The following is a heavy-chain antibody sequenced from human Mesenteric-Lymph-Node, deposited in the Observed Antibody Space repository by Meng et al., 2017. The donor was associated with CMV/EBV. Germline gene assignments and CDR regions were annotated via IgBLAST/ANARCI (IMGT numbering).Heavy chain of an antibody. CDR1: GFTFSNYW. Sequence: GGSLRLSCAASGFTFSNYWMCWVRQAPGKGLEWVANIKQDGSEKYYVDSVKGRFTISRDNAKNSLYLQMDSLRAEDTALYYCARSRGYCSITSCPDWFDPWGQGTLVTVSS. CDR2: IKQDGSEK. CDR3: ARSRGYCSITSCPDWFDP. D-gene: IGHD2-2*01. J-gene: IGHJ5*02. V-gene: IGHV3-7*03.